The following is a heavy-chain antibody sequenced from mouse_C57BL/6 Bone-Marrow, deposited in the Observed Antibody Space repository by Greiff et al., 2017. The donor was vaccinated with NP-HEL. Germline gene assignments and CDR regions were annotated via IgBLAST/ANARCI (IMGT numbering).Heavy chain of an antibody. Sequence: EVKLQESGPGLVKPSQSLSLTCSVPGYSITSGYYWNWIRQFPGNKLAWLGYISYDGSNNYNPSLKNRISITRDTSKNQCVLKLNSVTTEDTATYYCARELGRWGQGTTLTVSS. V-gene: IGHV3-6*01. J-gene: IGHJ2*01. D-gene: IGHD4-1*01. CDR3: ARELGR. CDR1: GYSITSGYY. CDR2: ISYDGSN.